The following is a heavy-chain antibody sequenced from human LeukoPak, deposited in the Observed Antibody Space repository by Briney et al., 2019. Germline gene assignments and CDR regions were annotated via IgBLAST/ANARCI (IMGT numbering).Heavy chain of an antibody. CDR2: ISPNGGNT. CDR1: GFTFSRYT. CDR3: ARENWGGSDY. D-gene: IGHD7-27*01. Sequence: GGSLRLSCAASGFTFSRYTMHWVRQAPGKGLESVSAISPNGGNTYYVNSVKGRFIISRDNSKNTLYLQIGSLRPEDMAVYYCARENWGGSDYWGQGTLVTVSS. V-gene: IGHV3-64*01. J-gene: IGHJ4*02.